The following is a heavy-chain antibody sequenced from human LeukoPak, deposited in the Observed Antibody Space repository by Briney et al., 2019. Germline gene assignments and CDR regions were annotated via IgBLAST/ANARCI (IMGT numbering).Heavy chain of an antibody. CDR2: IKQDGSEK. CDR3: ARVEGNYYDSSGSLYFQH. D-gene: IGHD3-22*01. CDR1: GFTFSSYW. V-gene: IGHV3-7*01. Sequence: GGSLRLSCAASGFTFSSYWMSWVRQAPGKGLEWVANIKQDGSEKYYVDSVKGRFTISRDNAKNSLYLQLNSLRAEDTAVYYCARVEGNYYDSSGSLYFQHWGQGTLVTVSS. J-gene: IGHJ1*01.